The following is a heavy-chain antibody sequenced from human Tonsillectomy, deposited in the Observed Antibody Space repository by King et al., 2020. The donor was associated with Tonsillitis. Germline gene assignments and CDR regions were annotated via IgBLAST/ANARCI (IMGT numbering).Heavy chain of an antibody. Sequence: GQLVQSGGGLVKPGGSLRLSCAASVFTFSRYSMNWVRQAPGKGLEWVSSISSSSSYIYNADSVKGRFTSSRDNAKNSLYLQMNSLRAEDTAVYYCASHLSHDAFDIWGQGTMVTVSS. CDR3: ASHLSHDAFDI. CDR1: VFTFSRYS. CDR2: ISSSSSYI. J-gene: IGHJ3*02. V-gene: IGHV3-21*01.